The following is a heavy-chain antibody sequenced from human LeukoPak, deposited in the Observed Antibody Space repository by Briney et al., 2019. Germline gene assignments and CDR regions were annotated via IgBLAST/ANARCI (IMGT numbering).Heavy chain of an antibody. CDR3: ARGFITVITPYFDY. CDR1: GGSISSSSYY. J-gene: IGHJ4*02. CDR2: IYHSGST. D-gene: IGHD4-23*01. Sequence: SETLSLTCTVSGGSISSSSYYWGWIRQPPGKGLEWIGSIYHSGSTYYNPSLKSRVTISLDTSKNEFSLKLSSVTAADTAVYYCARGFITVITPYFDYWGQGTLVTVSS. V-gene: IGHV4-39*07.